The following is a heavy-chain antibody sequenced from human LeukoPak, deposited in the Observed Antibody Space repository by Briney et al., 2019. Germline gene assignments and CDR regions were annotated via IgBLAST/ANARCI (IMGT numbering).Heavy chain of an antibody. CDR3: ARDRVGPEGSFDY. D-gene: IGHD1-26*01. CDR2: IYYSGST. CDR1: GGSISSSYYY. J-gene: IGHJ4*02. V-gene: IGHV4-39*07. Sequence: PSETLSLTCTVSGGSISSSYYYWGWIRQPPGKGLEWIGSIYYSGSTYYNPSLKSRVTISVDTSKNQFSLKLSSVTAADTAVYYCARDRVGPEGSFDYWGQGTLVTVSS.